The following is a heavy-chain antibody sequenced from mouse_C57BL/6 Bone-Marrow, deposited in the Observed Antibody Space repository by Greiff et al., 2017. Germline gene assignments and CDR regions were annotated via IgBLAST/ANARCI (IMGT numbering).Heavy chain of an antibody. Sequence: EVMLVESGGGLVQPKGSLKLSCAASGFSFNTYAMNWVRQAPGKGLEWVARIRSKSNNYATYYADSVKDRFTISRDDSESMLYLQMNNLKTEDTAMYYCVRQKYGNFYFDVWGTGTTVTVSS. CDR2: IRSKSNNYAT. J-gene: IGHJ1*03. CDR1: GFSFNTYA. D-gene: IGHD2-10*02. CDR3: VRQKYGNFYFDV. V-gene: IGHV10-1*01.